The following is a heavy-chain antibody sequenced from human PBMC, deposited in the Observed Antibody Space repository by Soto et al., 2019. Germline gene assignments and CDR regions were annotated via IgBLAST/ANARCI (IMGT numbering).Heavy chain of an antibody. J-gene: IGHJ4*02. CDR2: ISAYNGNT. CDR3: AREDYYDSSGYYGYFDY. V-gene: IGHV1-18*01. Sequence: QVQLVQSGAEVKKPGASVKVSCKASGYTFTSYGISWVRQAPGQGLEWMGWISAYNGNTNYAQKLQGRVTMTTDTSTSTAYMELRSLRSDDTAVYYCAREDYYDSSGYYGYFDYWAREPWSPSPQ. CDR1: GYTFTSYG. D-gene: IGHD3-22*01.